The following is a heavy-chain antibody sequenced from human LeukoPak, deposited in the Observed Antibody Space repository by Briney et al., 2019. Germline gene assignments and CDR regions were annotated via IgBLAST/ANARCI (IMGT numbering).Heavy chain of an antibody. Sequence: ASVKVSCKASGYTFTGYYMHWVRQAPGQGLEWMGWINPNSGGTNYAQKLQGRVTMTTDTSTSTAYMELRSLRSDDTAVYYCARAKGGYYGSGSYYSPYYYYMDVWGKGTTVTISS. J-gene: IGHJ6*03. D-gene: IGHD3-10*01. V-gene: IGHV1-2*02. CDR2: INPNSGGT. CDR3: ARAKGGYYGSGSYYSPYYYYMDV. CDR1: GYTFTGYY.